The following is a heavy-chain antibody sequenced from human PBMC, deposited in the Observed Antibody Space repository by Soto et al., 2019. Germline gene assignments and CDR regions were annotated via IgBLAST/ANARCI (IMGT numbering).Heavy chain of an antibody. CDR1: GFTFSSYW. CDR3: ARDRGYSRGIRKYYYYGMDV. V-gene: IGHV3-74*01. CDR2: INSDGSST. D-gene: IGHD2-21*01. J-gene: IGHJ6*02. Sequence: LRLSCAASGFTFSSYWMHWVRQAPGKGLVWVSRINSDGSSTSYADSVKGRFTISRDNAKNTLYLQMNSLRAEDTAVYYCARDRGYSRGIRKYYYYGMDVWGQGTTVTVSS.